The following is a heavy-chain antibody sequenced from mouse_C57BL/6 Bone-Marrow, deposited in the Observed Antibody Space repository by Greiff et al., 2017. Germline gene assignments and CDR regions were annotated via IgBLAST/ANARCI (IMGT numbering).Heavy chain of an antibody. CDR1: GFTFSSYA. CDR2: ISDGGSYT. V-gene: IGHV5-4*01. CDR3: AREVAYLPWFAY. Sequence: EVQVVESGGGLVKPGGSLKLSCAASGFTFSSYAMSWVRQTPEKRLEWVATISDGGSYTYYPDNVKGRFTISRDNAKNNLYLQMSHLKSEDTAMYYCAREVAYLPWFAYWGQGTLVTVSA. J-gene: IGHJ3*01. D-gene: IGHD5-5*01.